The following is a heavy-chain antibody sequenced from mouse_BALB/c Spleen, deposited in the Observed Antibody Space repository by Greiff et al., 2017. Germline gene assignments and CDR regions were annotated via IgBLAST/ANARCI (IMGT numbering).Heavy chain of an antibody. J-gene: IGHJ4*01. CDR1: GYTFTSYW. CDR3: ARERAITTVVAHYYAMDY. Sequence: QVQLQQPGAELVKPGASVKLSCKASGYTFTSYWMHWVKLRPGQGFEWIGEINPSNGGTNYNEKFKRKATLTVDKSSSTAYMQLSSLTSEDSAVYYCARERAITTVVAHYYAMDYWGQGTSVTVSS. CDR2: INPSNGGT. V-gene: IGHV1S81*02. D-gene: IGHD1-1*01.